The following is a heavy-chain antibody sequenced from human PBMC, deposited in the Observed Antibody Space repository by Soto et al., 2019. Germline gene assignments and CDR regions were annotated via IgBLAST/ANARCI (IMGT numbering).Heavy chain of an antibody. CDR1: GFTFSNFA. CDR2: ISGGGSNT. CDR3: ATGGPAAVPLYFFDY. Sequence: PGGSLRLSCAASGFTFSNFAMNWVRQAPGKGLEWVSGISGGGSNTYYADSVRGRFTVSRDNSKNTLYLQMNSLRVEDTAVYYCATGGPAAVPLYFFDYWGQGTPVTVSS. V-gene: IGHV3-23*01. J-gene: IGHJ4*02. D-gene: IGHD6-19*01.